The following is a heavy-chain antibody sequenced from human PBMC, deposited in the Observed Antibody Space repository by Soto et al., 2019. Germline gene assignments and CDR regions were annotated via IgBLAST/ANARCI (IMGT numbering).Heavy chain of an antibody. J-gene: IGHJ4*02. V-gene: IGHV3-74*01. CDR2: ISPDGSTT. Sequence: EVQLVESGGDLVQPGGSLRLSCAASGFTFSSSWMYWVRQAPGKGLVSVSRISPDGSTTTYADSVKGRFTISRDNAKNTLYLQMNSLRAEYTAVYYCAGGYSGSPGWGQGTLVPVSS. CDR1: GFTFSSSW. CDR3: AGGYSGSPG. D-gene: IGHD3-10*01.